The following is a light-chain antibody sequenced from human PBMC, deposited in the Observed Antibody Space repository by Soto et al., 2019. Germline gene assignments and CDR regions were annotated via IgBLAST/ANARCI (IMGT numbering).Light chain of an antibody. CDR2: DVS. CDR3: SSYTSSSSI. V-gene: IGLV2-14*01. Sequence: QSALTQPASVSGSPGQSITISCTGTSSDVGGYNYVSWYQQHPGKAPKLMIYDVSDRPSGVSNRFSGSKSGNTASLTISGLQVEEGADYYCSSYTSSSSIFGGGTKVTAL. CDR1: SSDVGGYNY. J-gene: IGLJ2*01.